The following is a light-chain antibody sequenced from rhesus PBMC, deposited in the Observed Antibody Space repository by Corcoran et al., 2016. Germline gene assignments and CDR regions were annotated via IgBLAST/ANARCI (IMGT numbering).Light chain of an antibody. Sequence: DIQMTQSPSSLSASVGDRVTITCRASQGISNWLAWYQQKPGKAPKLLNYMASNLETGVPSRMSGSGSGTDFTPTIISLQPDDIATYYCQQHDNSPLTFGGGTKVEIK. CDR1: QGISNW. J-gene: IGKJ4*01. V-gene: IGKV1-69*01. CDR2: MAS. CDR3: QQHDNSPLT.